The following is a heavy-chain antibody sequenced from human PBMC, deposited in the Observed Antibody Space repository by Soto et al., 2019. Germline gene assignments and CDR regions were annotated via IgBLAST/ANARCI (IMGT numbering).Heavy chain of an antibody. CDR2: IIPILGIA. CDR3: ARLSTDGFWSGSDLDY. J-gene: IGHJ4*02. D-gene: IGHD3-3*01. V-gene: IGHV1-69*02. CDR1: GGTFSSYT. Sequence: QVQLVQSGAEVKKPGSSVKVSCKASGGTFSSYTISWVRQAPGQGLEWMGRIIPILGIANYAQKFQGRVTITADKSTSTAYMELSSLRSEDTAAYYCARLSTDGFWSGSDLDYWGQGTLVTVSS.